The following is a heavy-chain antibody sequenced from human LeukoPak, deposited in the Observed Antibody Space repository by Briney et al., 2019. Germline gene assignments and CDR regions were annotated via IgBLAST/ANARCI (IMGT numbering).Heavy chain of an antibody. J-gene: IGHJ4*02. V-gene: IGHV1-2*02. D-gene: IGHD1-26*01. CDR1: GYTFTGYY. CDR2: INPNSGGT. CDR3: ARGIVGAATGD. Sequence: VASVKVSCKASGYTFTGYYMHWVRQAPGQGLEWLGWINPNSGGTNYAQKSQGGVTMTRDTSISTAYMELSRLRSDDTAVYYCARGIVGAATGDWGQGTLVTVSS.